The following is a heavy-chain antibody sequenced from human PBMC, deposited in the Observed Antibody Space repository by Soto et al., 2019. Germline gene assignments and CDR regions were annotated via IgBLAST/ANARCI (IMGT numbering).Heavy chain of an antibody. D-gene: IGHD6-19*01. J-gene: IGHJ4*02. CDR3: ARDPGYSSGWSPFAY. V-gene: IGHV1-3*01. Sequence: QVQLVQSGAEVKKPGASVKVSCKASGYTFSSYAVHWVRQAPGQRLEWMGWINADNGNTKYSQNFQGRVTITRDTSASTAYMDLSSLRSEDTAVYYCARDPGYSSGWSPFAYWGQGTLVTVTS. CDR1: GYTFSSYA. CDR2: INADNGNT.